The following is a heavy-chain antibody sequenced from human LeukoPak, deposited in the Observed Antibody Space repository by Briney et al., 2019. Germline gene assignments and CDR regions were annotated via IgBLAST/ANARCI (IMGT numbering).Heavy chain of an antibody. D-gene: IGHD3-10*01. CDR2: IYHSGST. J-gene: IGHJ4*02. CDR3: ASMDYYGSGSYPPGVYFDY. Sequence: SQTLSLTCAVSGYSISSGYYRGWTRQPPGKGLECIGSIYHSGSTYYNPSLKSRVTISVDTSKNQFSLKLSSVTAADTAVYYCASMDYYGSGSYPPGVYFDYWGQGTLVTVSS. CDR1: GYSISSGYY. V-gene: IGHV4-38-2*01.